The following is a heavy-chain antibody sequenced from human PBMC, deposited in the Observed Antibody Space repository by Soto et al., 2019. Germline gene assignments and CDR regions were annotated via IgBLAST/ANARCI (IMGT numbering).Heavy chain of an antibody. V-gene: IGHV1-8*01. CDR1: GYTFSSYD. CDR3: GRVLRNGYHQPLDY. Sequence: ASVKVSCKASGYTFSSYDINWVRQATGQGLEWMGWMTPDSGNTGYAQKFQGRVTMTRNTSISTAYLELSSLRSEDTAVYYCGRVLRNGYHQPLDYWGQGTLVTVSS. CDR2: MTPDSGNT. D-gene: IGHD5-12*01. J-gene: IGHJ4*02.